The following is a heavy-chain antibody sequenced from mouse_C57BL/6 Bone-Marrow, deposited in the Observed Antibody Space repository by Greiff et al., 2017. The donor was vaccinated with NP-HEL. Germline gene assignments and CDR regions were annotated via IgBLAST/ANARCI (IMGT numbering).Heavy chain of an antibody. CDR2: IRSTSNNYAT. J-gene: IGHJ1*03. CDR3: VRPYGNQGYFDV. Sequence: EVKVVESGGGLVQPKGSLKLSCAASGFSFNTYAMNWVRQAPGKGLEWVARIRSTSNNYATYYADSVKDRFTISSDDSESMLYLQMNNLKTDDTAMYYCVRPYGNQGYFDVWGTGTTVTVSS. CDR1: GFSFNTYA. D-gene: IGHD2-1*01. V-gene: IGHV10-1*01.